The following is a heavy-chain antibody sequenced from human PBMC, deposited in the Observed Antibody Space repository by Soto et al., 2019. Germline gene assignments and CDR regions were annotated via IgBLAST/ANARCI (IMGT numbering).Heavy chain of an antibody. Sequence: SETLSLTCTVSGGPIGSYYWSRIRQSPGKGLEWIGCVYYSDGTDYNPSLKSRVTISLDRSKNQFSLELTGLKSDDTAIYYCARDQQKYNPSFYHYYAMDLWGQGTTVTVSS. V-gene: IGHV4-59*01. CDR3: ARDQQKYNPSFYHYYAMDL. J-gene: IGHJ6*02. D-gene: IGHD1-20*01. CDR1: GGPIGSYY. CDR2: VYYSDGT.